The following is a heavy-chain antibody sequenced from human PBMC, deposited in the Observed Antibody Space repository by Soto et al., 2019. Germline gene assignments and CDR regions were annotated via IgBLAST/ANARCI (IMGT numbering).Heavy chain of an antibody. V-gene: IGHV1-24*01. D-gene: IGHD3-22*01. J-gene: IGHJ4*02. CDR1: GYTLTELS. CDR2: FDPEDGET. Sequence: QVQLVQSGAEVKKPGASVKVSCKVSGYTLTELSMHWVRQAPGKGLEWMEGFDPEDGETIYAQKFQGRVTMTEDTSTDTAYMELSSLRSEDTAVYYCATDGYYYDGSGYYNDYWGQGTLVTVSS. CDR3: ATDGYYYDGSGYYNDY.